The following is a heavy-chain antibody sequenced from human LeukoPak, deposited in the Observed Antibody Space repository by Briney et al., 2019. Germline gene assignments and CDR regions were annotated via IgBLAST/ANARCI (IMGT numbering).Heavy chain of an antibody. CDR1: GYTFTSYG. CDR3: ARDYGSGLIFDY. J-gene: IGHJ4*02. CDR2: ISFYNCNT. D-gene: IGHD3-10*01. V-gene: IGHV1-18*01. Sequence: GASVKVSCKASGYTFTSYGISWVRQAPGQGLEWMGWISFYNCNTNYAHNVQGRATMTTDISTSTAYMELRSLRSDDTAVYYCARDYGSGLIFDYWGQGTLVTVSS.